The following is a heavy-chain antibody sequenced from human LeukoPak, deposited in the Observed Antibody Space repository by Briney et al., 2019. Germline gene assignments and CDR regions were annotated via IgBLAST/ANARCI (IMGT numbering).Heavy chain of an antibody. J-gene: IGHJ4*02. CDR2: ISYDGSNK. CDR1: GFTFSSYA. Sequence: SGGSLRLSCAASGFTFSSYAMHWVRQAPGKGLGWVAVISYDGSNKYSADSVKGRFTISRDNSKNTLYLQMNSLRAEDTAVYYCARARSGWYFGQFDYWGQGTLVTVSS. V-gene: IGHV3-30*04. D-gene: IGHD6-19*01. CDR3: ARARSGWYFGQFDY.